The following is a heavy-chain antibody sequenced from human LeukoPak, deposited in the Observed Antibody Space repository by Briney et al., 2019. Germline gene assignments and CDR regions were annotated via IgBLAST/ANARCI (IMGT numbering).Heavy chain of an antibody. CDR1: GGTFSSYA. Sequence: GASVKVSCKASGGTFSSYAISWVRQAPGQGLEWMGGIIPIFGIANYAQKFQGRVTITADKSTSTAYMELSSLRSEDTAVYYCAREQEYYDSSVGDYFDYWGQGTLVTVSS. CDR2: IIPIFGIA. CDR3: AREQEYYDSSVGDYFDY. D-gene: IGHD3-22*01. V-gene: IGHV1-69*10. J-gene: IGHJ4*02.